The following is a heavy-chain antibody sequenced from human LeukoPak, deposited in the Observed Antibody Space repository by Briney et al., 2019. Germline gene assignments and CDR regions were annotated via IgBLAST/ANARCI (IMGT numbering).Heavy chain of an antibody. Sequence: TGGSLRLSCTASGFTFSAYAMMWVRQAPGKGPDWVSAIRGGGTSEFYADSVKGRFRISRDNSKDTLFLQMNSLRAEDTAVYYCARDPNGDYIGAFDMWGPGTMVTVSS. CDR2: IRGGGTSE. D-gene: IGHD4-17*01. CDR3: ARDPNGDYIGAFDM. J-gene: IGHJ3*02. V-gene: IGHV3-23*01. CDR1: GFTFSAYA.